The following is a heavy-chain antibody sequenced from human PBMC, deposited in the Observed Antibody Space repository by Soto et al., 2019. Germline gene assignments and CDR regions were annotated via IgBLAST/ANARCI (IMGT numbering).Heavy chain of an antibody. CDR1: GFTFSSYS. Sequence: GGSLRLSCAASGFTFSSYSMNWVRQAPGKGLEWVSSISSGSTYIYYADSVRGRFTISRDNAKNSLCLQMNSLRAEDTAVYYCAREMAGTIFGVVTLFDYWGQGTLVTVSS. CDR2: ISSGSTYI. D-gene: IGHD3-3*01. CDR3: AREMAGTIFGVVTLFDY. V-gene: IGHV3-21*01. J-gene: IGHJ4*02.